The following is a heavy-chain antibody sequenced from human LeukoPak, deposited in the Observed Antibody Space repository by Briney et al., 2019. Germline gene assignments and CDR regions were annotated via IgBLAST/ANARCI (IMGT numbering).Heavy chain of an antibody. J-gene: IGHJ4*02. CDR1: GYSFTTYW. CDR3: ARDNGDYDPEGYFDY. V-gene: IGHV5-51*01. CDR2: IYPGDSDT. Sequence: GESLKISCKGSGYSFTTYWIGWVRQMPGKGLEWMGIIYPGDSDTRYSPSFQGQVTISADKSISTAYLQWSSLKASDTAMYYCARDNGDYDPEGYFDYWGQGTLVTVSS. D-gene: IGHD4-17*01.